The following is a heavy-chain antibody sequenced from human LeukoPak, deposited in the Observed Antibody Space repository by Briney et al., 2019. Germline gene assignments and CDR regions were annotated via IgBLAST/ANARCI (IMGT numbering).Heavy chain of an antibody. D-gene: IGHD2-21*02. CDR2: MSYSGRT. V-gene: IGHV4-59*02. Sequence: ASETLSLTCTVSGGSVSSYYWSWIRQTPEKGLEWIGYMSYSGRTDYGPSLKSRVTMSVDTSKNQFSLKMSYVTAADTGVYYCARGYCRDDICQVFPYWGQGTLVTVSS. J-gene: IGHJ4*02. CDR1: GGSVSSYY. CDR3: ARGYCRDDICQVFPY.